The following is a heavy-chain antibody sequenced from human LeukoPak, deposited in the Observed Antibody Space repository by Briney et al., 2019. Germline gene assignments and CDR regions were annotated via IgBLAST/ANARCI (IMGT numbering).Heavy chain of an antibody. CDR2: IIPIFGTA. CDR1: GGTFSSYA. V-gene: IGHV1-69*13. J-gene: IGHJ2*01. Sequence: ASVKVSCKASGGTFSSYAISWVRQAPGQGLEWMGGIIPIFGTANYAQKFQGRVTITADESTSTAYMELSSLRSEDTAVYYCARESRIWFGELSSYWYFDLWGRGTLVTVSS. D-gene: IGHD3-10*01. CDR3: ARESRIWFGELSSYWYFDL.